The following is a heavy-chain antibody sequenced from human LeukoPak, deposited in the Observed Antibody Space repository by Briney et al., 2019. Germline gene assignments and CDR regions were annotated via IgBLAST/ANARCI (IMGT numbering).Heavy chain of an antibody. D-gene: IGHD1/OR15-1a*01. Sequence: GGSLRLSCAASGFTFSDHYMSWIRQTPGEGLEWVSYISNRGYSTYYADSVKGRFTISRDNAKNSLYLEMQSLRAEDTAVYYCARNKRRFDQRGQGTVVTVSS. J-gene: IGHJ4*02. V-gene: IGHV3-11*01. CDR3: ARNKRRFDQ. CDR2: ISNRGYST. CDR1: GFTFSDHY.